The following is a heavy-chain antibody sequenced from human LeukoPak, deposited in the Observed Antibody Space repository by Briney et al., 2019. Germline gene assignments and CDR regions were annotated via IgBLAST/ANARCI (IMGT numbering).Heavy chain of an antibody. Sequence: GGALRLSCAASGFTFSSYGMHWVRQAPGKGREWVAVIWYGGSNKYYADSVKGRFTISRDKSKNKLYLQMNSLRAEDTAVYYCASVSLRGIVVVTIDYWGQGTLVTVSS. CDR2: IWYGGSNK. D-gene: IGHD3-22*01. V-gene: IGHV3-33*08. CDR3: ASVSLRGIVVVTIDY. CDR1: GFTFSSYG. J-gene: IGHJ4*02.